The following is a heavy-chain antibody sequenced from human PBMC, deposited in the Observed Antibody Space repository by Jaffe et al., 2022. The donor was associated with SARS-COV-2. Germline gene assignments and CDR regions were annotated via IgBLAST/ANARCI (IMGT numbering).Heavy chain of an antibody. Sequence: QVQLVESGGGVVQPGRSLRLSCAASGFTFSSYGMHWVRQAPGKGLEWVAVISYDGSNKYYADSVKGRFTISRDNSKNTLYLQMNSLRAEDTAVYYCAKDISIAARRYYYYGMDVWGQGTTVTVSS. CDR2: ISYDGSNK. D-gene: IGHD6-6*01. J-gene: IGHJ6*02. V-gene: IGHV3-30*18. CDR1: GFTFSSYG. CDR3: AKDISIAARRYYYYGMDV.